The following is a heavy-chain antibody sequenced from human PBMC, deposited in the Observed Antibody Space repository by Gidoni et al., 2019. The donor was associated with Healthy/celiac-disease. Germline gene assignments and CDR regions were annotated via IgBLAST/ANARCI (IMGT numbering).Heavy chain of an antibody. J-gene: IGHJ4*02. CDR1: GGSISSSSYY. D-gene: IGHD5-18*01. Sequence: QLQLQESGPGLVKPSETLSLPCTVSGGSISSSSYYWGWIRQPPGKGLEWLGSIYYSGRTYYNPSLKSRVTISVDTSKNQFSLKLSSVTAADTAVYYCARSETGYSYGYEDWGQGTLVTVSS. CDR3: ARSETGYSYGYED. V-gene: IGHV4-39*01. CDR2: IYYSGRT.